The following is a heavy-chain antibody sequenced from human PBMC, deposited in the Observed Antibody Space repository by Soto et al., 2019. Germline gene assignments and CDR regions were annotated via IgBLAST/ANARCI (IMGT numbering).Heavy chain of an antibody. Sequence: GGSLRLSCAASGFTFSSYSMNWVRQAPGKGLEWVSSISSSSSYIYYADSVKGRFTISRDNAKNSLYLQMNSLRAEDTAVYYCARDYPIAAAGTYYYYGMDVWGQGTTVTVSS. CDR3: ARDYPIAAAGTYYYYGMDV. CDR2: ISSSSSYI. J-gene: IGHJ6*02. D-gene: IGHD6-13*01. CDR1: GFTFSSYS. V-gene: IGHV3-21*01.